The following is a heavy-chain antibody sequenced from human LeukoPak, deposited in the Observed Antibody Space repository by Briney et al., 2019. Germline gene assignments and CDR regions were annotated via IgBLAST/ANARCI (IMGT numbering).Heavy chain of an antibody. V-gene: IGHV1/OR15-1*01. Sequence: ASVKVSCKASGYIFTDYYMHWVRQAPGQELGWMGRINPNSGGTNYAQKFQGRVTMTRDTSISTAYTELSSLRSEDTATYYCARGLTDIVVAPAIWGQGTMVTVSS. CDR2: INPNSGGT. J-gene: IGHJ3*02. CDR1: GYIFTDYY. CDR3: ARGLTDIVVAPAI. D-gene: IGHD2-2*01.